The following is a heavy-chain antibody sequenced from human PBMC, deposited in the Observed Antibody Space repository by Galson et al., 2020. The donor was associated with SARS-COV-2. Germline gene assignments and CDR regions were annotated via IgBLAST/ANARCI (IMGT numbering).Heavy chain of an antibody. CDR3: TRRGGDYYWYFEG. Sequence: GESLKISCKGFGFTLASYWITWVRHMPGKGLEWVGRIDPRDSFTTYSPSFEGHVTISVDRSANTAYLQWGSLKASDTAMYYCTRRGGDYYWYFEGWGRGTLVTVSS. CDR1: GFTLASYW. CDR2: IDPRDSFT. J-gene: IGHJ2*01. D-gene: IGHD4-17*01. V-gene: IGHV5-10-1*01.